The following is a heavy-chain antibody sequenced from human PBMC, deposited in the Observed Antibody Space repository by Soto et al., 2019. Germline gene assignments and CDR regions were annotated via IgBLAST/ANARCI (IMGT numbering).Heavy chain of an antibody. V-gene: IGHV3-23*01. CDR1: GFAFTGHP. CDR3: ARRVIGSSRAFDI. Sequence: VQLLESGGGLAQPGGSLRLSCAASGFAFTGHPMSWVHQAPEKGLEWVAGISDGGDLTYNADSVKGRFTISRDNSRNTLYLQMNSLRAEDTAVYYCARRVIGSSRAFDIWGQGTMVTVSS. CDR2: ISDGGDLT. D-gene: IGHD3-10*01. J-gene: IGHJ3*02.